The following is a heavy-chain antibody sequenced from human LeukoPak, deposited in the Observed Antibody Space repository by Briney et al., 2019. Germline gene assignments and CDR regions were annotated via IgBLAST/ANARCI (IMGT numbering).Heavy chain of an antibody. CDR3: AKDFLWFGESYGMDV. CDR1: GFTFSSYG. Sequence: GGSLGLSCAASGFTFSSYGMHWVRQAPGKGLEWVAVISYDGSNKYYADSVKGRFTISRDNSKNTLYLQMNSLRAEDTAVYYCAKDFLWFGESYGMDVWGKGTTVTVSS. J-gene: IGHJ6*04. V-gene: IGHV3-30*18. CDR2: ISYDGSNK. D-gene: IGHD3-10*01.